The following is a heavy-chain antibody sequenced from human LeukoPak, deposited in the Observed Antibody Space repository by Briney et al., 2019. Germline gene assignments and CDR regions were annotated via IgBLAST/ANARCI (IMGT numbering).Heavy chain of an antibody. J-gene: IGHJ4*02. CDR1: GFTFSSYA. CDR3: ARVGSGYYSPLDY. V-gene: IGHV3-23*03. D-gene: IGHD3-22*01. Sequence: GGSLRLSCAASGFTFSSYAMSWVRQAPGKGLEWVSVIYHGANTYYTDSVKGRFTISRDNSKNMVYLQMNSLRAEDTAFYYCARVGSGYYSPLDYWGQGNLVTVSS. CDR2: IYHGANT.